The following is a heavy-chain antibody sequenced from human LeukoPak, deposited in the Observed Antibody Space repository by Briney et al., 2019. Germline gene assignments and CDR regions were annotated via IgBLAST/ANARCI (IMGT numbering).Heavy chain of an antibody. Sequence: GGSLRLSCAVRGVTFRTYAIGWVRQARGKGLELVVGIGGSGAITFYAESVKGRFTISRDNSKTTLYLEMNSLTAEDTTIYHCAKVPRITMIVVVTPDYWGQGTLVTVSS. V-gene: IGHV3-23*01. CDR1: GVTFRTYA. J-gene: IGHJ4*02. CDR3: AKVPRITMIVVVTPDY. D-gene: IGHD3-22*01. CDR2: IGGSGAIT.